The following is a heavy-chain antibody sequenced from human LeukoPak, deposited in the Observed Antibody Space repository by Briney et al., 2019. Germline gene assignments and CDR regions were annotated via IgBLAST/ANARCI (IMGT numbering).Heavy chain of an antibody. V-gene: IGHV3-30*02. CDR3: AAMTSVTTGDY. Sequence: GGSLRLSCAASGFPFSSYGMHWVRQAPGKGLEWVAFIPYDGSDKFYADSVKGRFTISRDNSTNTLYLQMNSLRAEDTAVYYCAAMTSVTTGDYWGQGTLVTVSS. D-gene: IGHD4-11*01. CDR1: GFPFSSYG. J-gene: IGHJ4*02. CDR2: IPYDGSDK.